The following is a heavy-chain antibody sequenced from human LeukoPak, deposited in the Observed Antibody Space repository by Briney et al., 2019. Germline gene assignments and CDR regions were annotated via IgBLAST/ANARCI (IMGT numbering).Heavy chain of an antibody. D-gene: IGHD6-13*01. CDR3: TKDSVAAAGTAWFDP. CDR1: GYTFSNYA. CDR2: ISHNGDRI. J-gene: IGHJ5*02. Sequence: PGGSLRLSCAASGYTFSNYAMTWVRQAPGKRLEWVSGISHNGDRIYYADSVKGRFTISRDNSKNTVYLQMNSLRPEDTALYYCTKDSVAAAGTAWFDPWGQGTLVTVSS. V-gene: IGHV3-23*01.